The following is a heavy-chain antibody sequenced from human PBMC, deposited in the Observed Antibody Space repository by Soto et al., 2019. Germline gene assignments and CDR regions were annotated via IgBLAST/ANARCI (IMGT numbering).Heavy chain of an antibody. CDR1: GGSISSGGYY. V-gene: IGHV4-31*03. CDR2: IYYSGST. D-gene: IGHD3-22*01. CDR3: ARGPPWDSSYYYYYYYMDV. Sequence: QVQLQESGPGLVKPSQTLSLTCTVSGGSISSGGYYWSWIRQHPGKGLEWIGYIYYSGSTYYNPSLKSRVTISVDTSKNQFSLKLSSVTAADTAVYYCARGPPWDSSYYYYYYYMDVWGKGTTVTVSS. J-gene: IGHJ6*03.